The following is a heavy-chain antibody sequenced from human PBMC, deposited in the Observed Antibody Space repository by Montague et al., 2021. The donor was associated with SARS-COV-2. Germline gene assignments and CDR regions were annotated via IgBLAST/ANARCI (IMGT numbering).Heavy chain of an antibody. CDR1: GFTFSHYA. Sequence: SLRLSCAASGFTFSHYAIHWVRQAPGKGLEWVALISYDGFDKEYEDSVKGRFAISRDDSKSTVYLRMNSLRPGDTAVYYCAKDRAVTIPGLSFGSWGQGTQGT. CDR3: AKDRAVTIPGLSFGS. J-gene: IGHJ4*02. V-gene: IGHV3-30*09. CDR2: ISYDGFDK. D-gene: IGHD4-17*01.